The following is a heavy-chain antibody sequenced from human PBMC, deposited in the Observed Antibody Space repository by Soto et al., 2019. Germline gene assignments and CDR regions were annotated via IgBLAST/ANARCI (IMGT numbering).Heavy chain of an antibody. Sequence: SETLSLTCSVSGFSISSSNYYWSWIRQRPGKGLEWIRSIHYSGSTHYNPALKRRPTTSVDMYENQFFQKLSSVTEADTAVYFCARDRSHYIWGLSRTYAMDVWGQGTTVTVSS. CDR1: GFSISSSNYY. J-gene: IGHJ6*02. V-gene: IGHV4-30-4*02. CDR3: ARDRSHYIWGLSRTYAMDV. CDR2: IHYSGST. D-gene: IGHD3-16*01.